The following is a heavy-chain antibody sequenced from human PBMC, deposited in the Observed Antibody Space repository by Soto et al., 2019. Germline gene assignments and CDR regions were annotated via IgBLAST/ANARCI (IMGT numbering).Heavy chain of an antibody. CDR2: IYFSGIT. V-gene: IGHV4-39*01. J-gene: IGHJ4*02. D-gene: IGHD1-1*01. CDR3: ARQRTGQLDKYYFVD. Sequence: PSETLSLTCTVSGGSISTTHYYWGWIRQPPGKGLEWIGSIYFSGITYHNPSLKSRLTISVDTSKNQFSLKLSSVTAADTAVYYCARQRTGQLDKYYFVDWGQGTLVTVSS. CDR1: GGSISTTHYY.